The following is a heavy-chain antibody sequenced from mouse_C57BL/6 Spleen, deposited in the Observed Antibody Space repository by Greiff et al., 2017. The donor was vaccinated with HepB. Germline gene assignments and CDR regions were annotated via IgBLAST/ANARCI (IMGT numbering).Heavy chain of an antibody. Sequence: EVKLVESGAELVRPGSSVKMSCKTSGYTFTSYGINWVKQRPGQGLEWIGYIYIGNGYTEYNEKFKGKATLTSDTSSSTAYMQLSSLTSEDSAIYFCARSGDYYGSSYYWYFDVWGTGTTVTVSS. J-gene: IGHJ1*03. CDR1: GYTFTSYG. D-gene: IGHD1-1*01. V-gene: IGHV1-58*01. CDR2: IYIGNGYT. CDR3: ARSGDYYGSSYYWYFDV.